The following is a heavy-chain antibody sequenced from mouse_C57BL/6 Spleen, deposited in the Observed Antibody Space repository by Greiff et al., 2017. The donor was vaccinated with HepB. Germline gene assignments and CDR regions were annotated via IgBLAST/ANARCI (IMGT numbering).Heavy chain of an antibody. CDR1: GYTFTSYW. V-gene: IGHV1-52*01. Sequence: QVQLQQPGAELVRPGSSVKLSCKASGYTFTSYWMHWVKQRPIQGLEWIGNIDPSDSETHYNQKFKDKATLTVDKSSSTAYMQLSSLTSEDSAVYYCARSGRVYYFDYWGQGTTLTVSS. CDR3: ARSGRVYYFDY. D-gene: IGHD4-1*01. J-gene: IGHJ2*01. CDR2: IDPSDSET.